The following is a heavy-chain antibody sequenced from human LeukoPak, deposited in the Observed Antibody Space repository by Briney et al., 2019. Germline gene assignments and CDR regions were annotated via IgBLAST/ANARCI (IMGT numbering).Heavy chain of an antibody. Sequence: PSETLSLTCTVSGYSISSGYYWGWIRQPPGKGLEWIGSIYHSGSTYYNPSLKSRVTISVDTSKNQFSLKLSSVTAADTAVYYCAREVGATSFFDYWGQGTLVTVSS. D-gene: IGHD1-26*01. V-gene: IGHV4-38-2*02. CDR3: AREVGATSFFDY. CDR1: GYSISSGYY. CDR2: IYHSGST. J-gene: IGHJ4*02.